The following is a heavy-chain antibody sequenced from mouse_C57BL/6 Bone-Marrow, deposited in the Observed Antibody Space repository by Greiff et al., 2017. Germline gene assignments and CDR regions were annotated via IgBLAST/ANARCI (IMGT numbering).Heavy chain of an antibody. D-gene: IGHD3-2*02. Sequence: VQLQQPGAELVMPGASVQLSCKASGYTFTSYWMHWVQQRPGPGLEWIGEIDPSDSYTNYNQKFKGKSTLTVDKSSSTAYMQLSSLTSEDSAVYYCAREGMLSAWFAYWGQGTRVTVSA. CDR2: IDPSDSYT. CDR1: GYTFTSYW. CDR3: AREGMLSAWFAY. J-gene: IGHJ3*01. V-gene: IGHV1-69*01.